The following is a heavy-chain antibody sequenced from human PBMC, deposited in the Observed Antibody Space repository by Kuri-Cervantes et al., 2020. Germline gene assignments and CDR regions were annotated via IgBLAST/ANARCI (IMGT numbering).Heavy chain of an antibody. CDR1: GGSISSYY. D-gene: IGHD5-18*01. CDR3: ARGPWIQLWLLFDY. CDR2: IYTSGST. Sequence: SETLSLTCTVSGGSISSYYWSWIRQPAGKGLEWIGRIYTSGSTNYNPSLKSRVTMSVDTSKNQFSLKLSSVTAADTAVYYCARGPWIQLWLLFDYWGQGTLVTVSS. J-gene: IGHJ4*02. V-gene: IGHV4-4*07.